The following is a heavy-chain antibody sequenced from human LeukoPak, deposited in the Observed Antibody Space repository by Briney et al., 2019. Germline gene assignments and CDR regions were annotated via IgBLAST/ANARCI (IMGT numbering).Heavy chain of an antibody. V-gene: IGHV3-23*01. J-gene: IGHJ4*02. CDR3: ARKSGSGNFPLDY. D-gene: IGHD3-10*01. CDR1: GLSFSSYA. CDR2: ISAGGITT. Sequence: PGGSLRLSCAASGLSFSSYAMNWVRQAPGKGLEWVSVISAGGITTYYADSVKGRFTISRDNSKNTVFLQMSSLRAEDTALYYCARKSGSGNFPLDYWGQGTLVTVSS.